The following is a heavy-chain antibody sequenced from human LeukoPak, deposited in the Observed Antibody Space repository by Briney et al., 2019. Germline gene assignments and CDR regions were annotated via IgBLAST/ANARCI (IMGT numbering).Heavy chain of an antibody. Sequence: GGSLRLSCAASGFTFSSYWMHWVRQAPGKGLVWVSRINSDGSSTSYADSVKGRFTISRGNAKNTLYLQMNSLRAEDTAVYYCASQSGYEWYYFDYWGQGTLVTVSS. J-gene: IGHJ4*02. V-gene: IGHV3-74*01. D-gene: IGHD5-12*01. CDR1: GFTFSSYW. CDR3: ASQSGYEWYYFDY. CDR2: INSDGSST.